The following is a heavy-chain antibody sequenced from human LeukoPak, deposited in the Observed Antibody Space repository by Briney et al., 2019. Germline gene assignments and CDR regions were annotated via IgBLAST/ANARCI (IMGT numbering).Heavy chain of an antibody. CDR1: GGSISSSSYY. J-gene: IGHJ6*02. Sequence: PSETLSLTCTVSGGSISSSSYYWGWIRQPPGKGLEWIGSIYYSGSTYYNPSLKSRVTISVDTSKNQFSLKLSSVTAADTAVYYCASESVVVPAAMETTYYYYYGMDVWGQGTTVTVSS. CDR2: IYYSGST. D-gene: IGHD2-2*01. V-gene: IGHV4-39*01. CDR3: ASESVVVPAAMETTYYYYYGMDV.